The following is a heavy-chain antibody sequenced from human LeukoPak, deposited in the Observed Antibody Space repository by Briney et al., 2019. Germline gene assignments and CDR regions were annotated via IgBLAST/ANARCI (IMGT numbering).Heavy chain of an antibody. J-gene: IGHJ4*02. D-gene: IGHD4-17*01. Sequence: SETLSLTCTVSGGSISSYYWSWIRQPPGKGLEWIGYIYYSGSTNYNPSLKSRVTISVDTSKNQFSLKLSSVTAADTAVYYCARNGDYDPIDYWGQGTLVTVSS. CDR2: IYYSGST. CDR1: GGSISSYY. V-gene: IGHV4-59*12. CDR3: ARNGDYDPIDY.